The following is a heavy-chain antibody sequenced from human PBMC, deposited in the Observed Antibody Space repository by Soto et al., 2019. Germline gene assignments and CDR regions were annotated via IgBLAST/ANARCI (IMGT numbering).Heavy chain of an antibody. CDR2: IYYSGSS. J-gene: IGHJ4*02. CDR1: GGSISSYY. D-gene: IGHD1-26*01. CDR3: ARAPESPPIGRVVVPYFFDS. V-gene: IGHV4-59*12. Sequence: SETLSLTCTVSGGSISSYYWTWIRQPPGKGLEWIGYIYYSGSSYYNPSLKSRVMISLATSKTQFSLNVSSVTAADTAVYYCARAPESPPIGRVVVPYFFDSWGQGNLVTFSA.